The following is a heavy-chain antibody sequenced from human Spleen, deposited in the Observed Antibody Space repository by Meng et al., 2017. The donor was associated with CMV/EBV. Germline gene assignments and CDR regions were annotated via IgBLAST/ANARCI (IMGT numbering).Heavy chain of an antibody. CDR1: GSFSGYY. J-gene: IGHJ4*02. Sequence: GSFSGYYWSWIRQPPGKGLEWIGEINHSGSTNYNPSLKSRVTISVDTSKNQFSLKLSSVTAADTAVYYCARGRPYYDSSGYFDYWGQGTLVTVSS. D-gene: IGHD3-22*01. V-gene: IGHV4-34*01. CDR2: INHSGST. CDR3: ARGRPYYDSSGYFDY.